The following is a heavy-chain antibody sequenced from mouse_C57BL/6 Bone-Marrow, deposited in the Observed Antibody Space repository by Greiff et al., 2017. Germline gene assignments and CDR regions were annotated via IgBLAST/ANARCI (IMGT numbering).Heavy chain of an antibody. D-gene: IGHD2-3*01. CDR2: IDPSDSYT. J-gene: IGHJ3*01. CDR3: AIDGYTLFAY. V-gene: IGHV1-69*01. CDR1: GYTFTSYW. Sequence: VQLQQPGAELVMPGASVKLSCKASGYTFTSYWMHWVKQRPGQGLEWIGEIDPSDSYTNYNQKFKGKSTLTVDKSSSTAYMQLSSLTSEDSSVYYCAIDGYTLFAYWGQGTLVTVSA.